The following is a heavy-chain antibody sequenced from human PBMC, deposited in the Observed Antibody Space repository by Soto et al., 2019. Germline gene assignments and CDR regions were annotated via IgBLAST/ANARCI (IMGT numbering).Heavy chain of an antibody. J-gene: IGHJ5*02. CDR3: AHSLIGYYYDSSGSNWFDP. V-gene: IGHV2-5*02. Sequence: QITLKESGPTLVKPTQTLTLTCTFSGFSLSTSGVGVGWIRQPPGKALEWLALIYWDDDKRYSPSLKSRLTITKDTPXTXLXITMTNMDPVDTATYYCAHSLIGYYYDSSGSNWFDPWGQGTLVTVSS. CDR2: IYWDDDK. D-gene: IGHD3-22*01. CDR1: GFSLSTSGVG.